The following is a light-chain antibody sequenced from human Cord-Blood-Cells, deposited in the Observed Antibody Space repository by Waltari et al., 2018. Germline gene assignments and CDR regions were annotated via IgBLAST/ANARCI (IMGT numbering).Light chain of an antibody. Sequence: DIQMTQSPSTLSVAVGDRVTITCRASQSISSRLAWYQQKPGKAPKLLTYKASSLESGVPSRFSGSGSGTEFTLTISSLQPDDFATYYCQQYNSYSYTFGQGTKLEIK. CDR1: QSISSR. CDR3: QQYNSYSYT. V-gene: IGKV1-5*03. CDR2: KAS. J-gene: IGKJ2*01.